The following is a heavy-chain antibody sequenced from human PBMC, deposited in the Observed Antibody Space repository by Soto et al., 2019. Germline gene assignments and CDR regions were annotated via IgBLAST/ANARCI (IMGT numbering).Heavy chain of an antibody. CDR3: ARRGSGSYSDY. CDR2: ISGSGGST. Sequence: EVQLLESGGGLVQPGGSLRLSCAASGFTFSSYAMRWVRQAPGKGLEWVSAISGSGGSTYYADSVKGRFTISRDNSKNTLYLQMNSLGADDTAVYYCARRGSGSYSDYWGQGPLVTVSS. D-gene: IGHD1-26*01. CDR1: GFTFSSYA. V-gene: IGHV3-23*01. J-gene: IGHJ4*02.